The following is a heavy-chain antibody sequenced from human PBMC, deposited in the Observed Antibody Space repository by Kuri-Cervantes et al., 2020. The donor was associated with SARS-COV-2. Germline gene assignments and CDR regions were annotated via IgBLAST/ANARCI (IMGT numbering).Heavy chain of an antibody. D-gene: IGHD2-2*01. J-gene: IGHJ4*02. CDR2: IIPIFGTA. Sequence: SVKVSCKASGGTFSSYAISWVRQAPGQGLEWMGGIIPIFGTANYAQKFQGRVTITADESTSTAYMELSSLRSEDTAVYYCARADGVPAAPLGDFDYWGQGTLVTVSS. CDR3: ARADGVPAAPLGDFDY. CDR1: GGTFSSYA. V-gene: IGHV1-69*13.